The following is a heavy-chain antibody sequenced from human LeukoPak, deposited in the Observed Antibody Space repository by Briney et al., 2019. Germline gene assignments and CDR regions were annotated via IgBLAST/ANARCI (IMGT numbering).Heavy chain of an antibody. Sequence: GGSLRLSCAASGFTFSSSAMSWVRQAPGKGLEWVSAISNNGGYTYYADSVQGRFTISRDNSKNTLYLQMNSLRAEDTAVYYCARNVGYCTNGVCYTEKYYFDYWGQGTLVTVSS. CDR1: GFTFSSSA. J-gene: IGHJ4*02. D-gene: IGHD2-8*01. CDR3: ARNVGYCTNGVCYTEKYYFDY. CDR2: ISNNGGYT. V-gene: IGHV3-23*01.